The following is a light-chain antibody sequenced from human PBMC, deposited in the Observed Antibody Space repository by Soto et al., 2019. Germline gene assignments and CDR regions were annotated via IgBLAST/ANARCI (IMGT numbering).Light chain of an antibody. CDR3: SSYTSSSTGVV. Sequence: QSALTQPASVSGSPGQSITVSCTGTSSDVGGYNYVSWYQQYPGKAPKLMIYDVSNRPSGVSNRFSDSKSGNTASLTISGLQAEDEADYYCSSYTSSSTGVVFGGGTKLTVL. V-gene: IGLV2-14*01. J-gene: IGLJ2*01. CDR1: SSDVGGYNY. CDR2: DVS.